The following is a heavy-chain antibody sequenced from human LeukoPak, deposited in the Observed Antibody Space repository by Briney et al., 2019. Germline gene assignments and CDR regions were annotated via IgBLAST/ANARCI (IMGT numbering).Heavy chain of an antibody. CDR2: INHSGST. V-gene: IGHV4-34*01. CDR1: GGSFSGYY. D-gene: IGHD2-2*01. J-gene: IGHJ6*02. CDR3: ARVIVVVPAAMPPSFYYYYYGMVV. Sequence: SETLSLTCAVYGGSFSGYYWSWIRQPPGKGLEWIGEINHSGSTNYNPSLKSRVTISVDTSKNQFSLKLSSVTAADTAVYYCARVIVVVPAAMPPSFYYYYYGMVVWGQGTTVTVSS.